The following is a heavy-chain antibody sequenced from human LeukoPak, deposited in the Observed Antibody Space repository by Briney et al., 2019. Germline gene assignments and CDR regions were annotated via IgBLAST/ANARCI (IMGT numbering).Heavy chain of an antibody. V-gene: IGHV3-30*02. D-gene: IGHD3-10*01. CDR1: GFTSSTYG. CDR2: IRYDGSNK. Sequence: GGSLRLSCAASGFTSSTYGMHWVRQAPGKGLEWVTFIRYDGSNKYYADSVKGRFTISRDNSKNTLYLQMNSLRAEDTAVYYCATKLSGSGSYYNWGYFDYWGQGTLVTVSS. CDR3: ATKLSGSGSYYNWGYFDY. J-gene: IGHJ4*02.